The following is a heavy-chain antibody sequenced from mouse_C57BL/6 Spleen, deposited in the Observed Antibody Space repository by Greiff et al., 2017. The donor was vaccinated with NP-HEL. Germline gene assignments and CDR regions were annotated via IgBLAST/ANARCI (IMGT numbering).Heavy chain of an antibody. CDR1: GFTFSSYA. Sequence: EVQGVESGGGLVKPGGSLKLSCAASGFTFSSYAMSWVRQTPEKRLEWVATISDGGSYTYYPDNVKGRFTISRDNAKNNLYLQMSHLKSEDTAMYYCARQLTVVADWYFDVWGTGTTVTVSS. V-gene: IGHV5-4*01. CDR3: ARQLTVVADWYFDV. D-gene: IGHD1-1*01. CDR2: ISDGGSYT. J-gene: IGHJ1*03.